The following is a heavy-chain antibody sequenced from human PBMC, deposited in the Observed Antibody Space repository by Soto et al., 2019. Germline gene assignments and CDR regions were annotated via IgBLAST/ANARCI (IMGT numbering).Heavy chain of an antibody. CDR2: IYYSGST. J-gene: IGHJ4*02. Sequence: QLQLQESGPGLVKPSETLSLTCTVSGGSISSSSYYWGWIRQPPGKGLEWIGSIYYSGSTYYNPSLTSRVTISVDTSNNQFSLKLSSVTAADTAVYYCASRRIAVAGRFDYWGQGTLVTVSS. D-gene: IGHD6-19*01. V-gene: IGHV4-39*01. CDR1: GGSISSSSYY. CDR3: ASRRIAVAGRFDY.